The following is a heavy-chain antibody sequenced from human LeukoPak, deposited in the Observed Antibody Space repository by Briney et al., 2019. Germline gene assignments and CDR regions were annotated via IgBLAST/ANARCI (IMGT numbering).Heavy chain of an antibody. V-gene: IGHV1-3*01. CDR3: ARGSARGYSSSDSIFDC. CDR2: ISPDNDNT. D-gene: IGHD5-18*01. CDR1: GYSFTSYR. J-gene: IGHJ4*02. Sequence: ASVAVSCKASGYSFTSYRMHWVRQAPGQRLEWMGWISPDNDNTKYSENFQGRVTITRDTSTSTVYLELNSLTSKDTALYYCARGSARGYSSSDSIFDCWGQGTLVTVSS.